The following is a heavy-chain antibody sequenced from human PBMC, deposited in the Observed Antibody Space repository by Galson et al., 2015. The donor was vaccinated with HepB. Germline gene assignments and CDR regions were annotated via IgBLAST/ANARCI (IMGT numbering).Heavy chain of an antibody. J-gene: IGHJ4*02. Sequence: SLRLSCAASGFTFSSYGMHWVRQAPGKGLEWVAVIWYDGSNKYYADSVKGRFTISRDNSKNTLYLQMNSLRAEDTAVYYCARVLMVYAIDYWGQGTLVTVSS. CDR1: GFTFSSYG. V-gene: IGHV3-33*01. D-gene: IGHD2-8*01. CDR2: IWYDGSNK. CDR3: ARVLMVYAIDY.